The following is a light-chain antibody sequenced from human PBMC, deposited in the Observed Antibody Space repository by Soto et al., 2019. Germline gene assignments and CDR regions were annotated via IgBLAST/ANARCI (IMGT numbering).Light chain of an antibody. CDR1: QSVSSY. Sequence: EIVLTQSPATLSLSPGERATLSCRASQSVSSYLAWYQQKPGQAPRLLIYDVSNRATGIPARFSGSGSGTDFTLTITSLEPEDFAVYYCQQRSNWPSTFGGGTKVEIK. V-gene: IGKV3-11*01. CDR2: DVS. J-gene: IGKJ4*01. CDR3: QQRSNWPST.